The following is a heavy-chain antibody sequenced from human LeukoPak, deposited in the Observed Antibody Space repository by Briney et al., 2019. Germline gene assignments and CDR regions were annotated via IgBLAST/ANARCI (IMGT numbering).Heavy chain of an antibody. J-gene: IGHJ3*02. CDR3: ARQGVPSGFDI. D-gene: IGHD3-3*01. CDR2: IYYSGST. V-gene: IGHV4-59*08. CDR1: GGSISRYY. Sequence: PSETLSLTCTVSGGSISRYYWSWIRQPPGKGLEWIGYIYYSGSTNYNPSLKSRVTISVDTSKNQFSLKLSSVTAADTAVYYCARQGVPSGFDIWGQGTLVTVSS.